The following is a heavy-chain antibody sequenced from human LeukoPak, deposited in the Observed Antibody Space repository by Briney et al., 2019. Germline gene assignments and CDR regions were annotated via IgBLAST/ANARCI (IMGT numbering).Heavy chain of an antibody. CDR3: ARKAAVAGGYYFDY. J-gene: IGHJ4*02. V-gene: IGHV4-4*07. Sequence: SETLSLTCTVSGGSISSYYWSWIRQPAGKGLEWIGRIYTSGSTNYNPSLKSRVTISVDTSKNQFSLKLSSVTAADTAVYYCARKAAVAGGYYFDYWGQGTLVTVSS. CDR2: IYTSGST. CDR1: GGSISSYY. D-gene: IGHD6-19*01.